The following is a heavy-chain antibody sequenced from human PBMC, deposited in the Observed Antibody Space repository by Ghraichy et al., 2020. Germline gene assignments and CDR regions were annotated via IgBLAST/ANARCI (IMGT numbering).Heavy chain of an antibody. CDR3: RVAARYSGSYSVDY. Sequence: GSLRLSCAVSGGSISSSNWWSWVRQPPGKGLEWIGEIYHSGSTNYNPSLKSRVTISVDKSKNQFSLKLSSVTAADTAVYYCRVAARYSGSYSVDYWGQGTLVTVSS. J-gene: IGHJ4*02. CDR1: GGSISSSNW. D-gene: IGHD1-26*01. V-gene: IGHV4-4*02. CDR2: IYHSGST.